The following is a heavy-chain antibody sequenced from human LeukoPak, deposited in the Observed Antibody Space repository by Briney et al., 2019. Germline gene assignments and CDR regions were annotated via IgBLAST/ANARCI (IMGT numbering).Heavy chain of an antibody. Sequence: SETLSLTCAVYGGSFSGYYWSWLRQPPGKGLEWIGEINHSGSTNYNPSLKSRVTISVDTSKNQFSLKLSSVTAADTAVYYCARSRTPTDFDYWGQGTLVTVSP. V-gene: IGHV4-34*01. CDR2: INHSGST. CDR1: GGSFSGYY. CDR3: ARSRTPTDFDY. J-gene: IGHJ4*02.